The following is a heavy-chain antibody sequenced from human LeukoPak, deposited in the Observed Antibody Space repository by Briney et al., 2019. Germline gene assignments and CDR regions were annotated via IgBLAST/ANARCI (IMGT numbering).Heavy chain of an antibody. CDR3: ASFHFDYGSGS. V-gene: IGHV4-59*12. Sequence: SETLSLTCTVSGGSISSYYWSWIRQPPGKGLEWIGYISSSGSTNYNPSLKSRVTISEDKSKNQFSLKLSSVTAADTAVYYCASFHFDYGSGSWGQGTLVTVSS. J-gene: IGHJ5*02. D-gene: IGHD3-10*01. CDR1: GGSISSYY. CDR2: ISSSGST.